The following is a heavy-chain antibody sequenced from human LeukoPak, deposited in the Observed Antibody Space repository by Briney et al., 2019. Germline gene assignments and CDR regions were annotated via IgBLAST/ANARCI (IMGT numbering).Heavy chain of an antibody. V-gene: IGHV3-48*04. CDR1: VFTFSRYS. D-gene: IGHD6-13*01. CDR2: ISSSSSNI. CDR3: ARHPAGTLVPFDY. Sequence: VGAPRVSPADSVFTFSRYSMKRVCHAPRKGLERVSYISSSSSNIYYAASVKGRFTISRDNAKNSLYLQMNSLRAEDTAVYYCARHPAGTLVPFDYWGQGTLVTVSS. J-gene: IGHJ4*02.